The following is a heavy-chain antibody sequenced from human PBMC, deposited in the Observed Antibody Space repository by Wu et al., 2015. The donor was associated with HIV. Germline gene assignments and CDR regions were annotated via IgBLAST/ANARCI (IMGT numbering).Heavy chain of an antibody. V-gene: IGHV1-69*18. Sequence: QVQLVQSGAEVKKPGSSVKVSCKASGGAFSSYAISWVRQAPGQGLEWMGRIIPIFGTANYAQKFQGRVTITADESTSTAYMELSSLRSEDTAVYYCARAGPDYYDSSGSFDYWGQGTLVTVSS. D-gene: IGHD3-22*01. CDR2: IIPIFGTA. CDR1: GGAFSSYA. J-gene: IGHJ4*02. CDR3: ARAGPDYYDSSGSFDY.